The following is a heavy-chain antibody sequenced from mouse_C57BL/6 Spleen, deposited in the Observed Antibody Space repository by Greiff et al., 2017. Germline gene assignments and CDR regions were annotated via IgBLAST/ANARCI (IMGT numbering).Heavy chain of an antibody. V-gene: IGHV3-6*01. CDR3: ARDGLYAMDY. CDR2: ISYDGSN. CDR1: GYSITSGYY. J-gene: IGHJ4*01. Sequence: EVQVVESGPGLVKPSQSLSLTCSVTGYSITSGYYWNWIRQFPGNKLEWMGYISYDGSNNYNPSLKNRISITRDTSKNQFFLKLNSVTTEDTATYYCARDGLYAMDYWGQGTSVTVSS.